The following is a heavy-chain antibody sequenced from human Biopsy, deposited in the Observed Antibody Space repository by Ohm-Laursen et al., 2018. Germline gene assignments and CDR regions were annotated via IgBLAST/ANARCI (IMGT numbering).Heavy chain of an antibody. Sequence: GTLSLTCTVSGGSISGYYWNWIRQSPGKGLEWIGYIWSSGTTDYNPSLQSRVSMSLELSTDQFSLKVDSVTAADTAVYYCARVVGAATGFDQWGQGIPVTVSS. CDR1: GGSISGYY. CDR2: IWSSGTT. CDR3: ARVVGAATGFDQ. V-gene: IGHV4-59*01. J-gene: IGHJ4*02. D-gene: IGHD1-26*01.